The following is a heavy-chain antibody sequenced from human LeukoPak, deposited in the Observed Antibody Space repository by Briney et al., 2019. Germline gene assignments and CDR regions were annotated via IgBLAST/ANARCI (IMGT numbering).Heavy chain of an antibody. V-gene: IGHV3-48*03. Sequence: QPGGSLRLSCAASGFTFSSYEMNWVRQAPGKGLEWVSYISSSGSTIYYADSVKGRFTISRDNAKNSLYLQMNSLRAEDTAVYYCASLFAGYSRVGHWFDFDYWGQGTLVTVSS. CDR1: GFTFSSYE. J-gene: IGHJ4*02. D-gene: IGHD1-26*01. CDR3: ASLFAGYSRVGHWFDFDY. CDR2: ISSSGSTI.